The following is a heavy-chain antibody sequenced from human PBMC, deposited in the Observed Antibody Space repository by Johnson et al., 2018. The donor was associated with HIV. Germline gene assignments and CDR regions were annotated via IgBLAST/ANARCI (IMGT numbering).Heavy chain of an antibody. CDR3: ATDLFSLILEDDAFDT. CDR1: GFTFSNAW. J-gene: IGHJ3*02. Sequence: VQLVESGGGVVRPGGSLRLSCAASGFTFSNAWMSWVRQAPGKGLEWVGRIISERDGGTTDYSAPVKDRFTISRDDSTNTLYLQMNSLKIEDTAVYYCATDLFSLILEDDAFDTWGQGTMVTVSS. V-gene: IGHV3-15*01. CDR2: IISERDGGTT.